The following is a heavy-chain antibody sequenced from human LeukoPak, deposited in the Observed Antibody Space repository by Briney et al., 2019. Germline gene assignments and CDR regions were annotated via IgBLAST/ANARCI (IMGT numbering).Heavy chain of an antibody. CDR2: IYYSGST. CDR3: AVMYSSSWYWFDP. Sequence: SETLSLTCTVSGASISSDYWNWIRQPPGKGLEWIGYIYYSGSTNYNPSLKSRVTISVDTSKNQISLKLSSVTAADTAVYYCAVMYSSSWYWFDPWGQGTLVTVSS. D-gene: IGHD6-13*01. J-gene: IGHJ5*02. V-gene: IGHV4-59*08. CDR1: GASISSDY.